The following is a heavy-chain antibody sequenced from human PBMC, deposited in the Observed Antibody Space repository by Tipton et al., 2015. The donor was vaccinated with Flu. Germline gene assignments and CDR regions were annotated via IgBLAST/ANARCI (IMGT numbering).Heavy chain of an antibody. CDR1: GSTFTGYY. D-gene: IGHD2-8*02. CDR2: INPGGDGT. Sequence: QSGAEVKKPGASVKVSCKASGSTFTGYYLHWARQAPGQGLEWMGWINPGGDGTRYAQKFQGRFTLTRDTSISTAFMELSSLRADDTAVYFCARVRYGSGYDFGGQGTMVTVSS. CDR3: ARVRYGSGYDF. J-gene: IGHJ4*02. V-gene: IGHV1-2*02.